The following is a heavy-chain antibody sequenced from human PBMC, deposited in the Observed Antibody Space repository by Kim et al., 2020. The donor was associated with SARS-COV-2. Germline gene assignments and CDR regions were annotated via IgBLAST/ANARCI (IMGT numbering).Heavy chain of an antibody. V-gene: IGHV3-48*02. D-gene: IGHD6-13*01. CDR3: ARALVIAAPDWYFDL. J-gene: IGHJ2*01. Sequence: DSVKGRFTITRNNAKNSLYLQMNSLRDEDTAVYYCARALVIAAPDWYFDLWGRGTLVTVSS.